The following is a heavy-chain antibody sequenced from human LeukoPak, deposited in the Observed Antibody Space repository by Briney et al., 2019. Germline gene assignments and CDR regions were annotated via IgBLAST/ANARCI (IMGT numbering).Heavy chain of an antibody. CDR1: GFTFSSYE. V-gene: IGHV3-48*03. CDR3: ARWTRVTSSSLWYFDL. CDR2: IHNGGSST. D-gene: IGHD6-6*01. J-gene: IGHJ2*01. Sequence: GGSLRLSCVASGFTFSSYEMNWVRQAPGEGLEWVSYIHNGGSSTYYADSVKGRFTISRDNGKNSLHLQMNSLRVEDTAVYYCARWTRVTSSSLWYFDLWGRGTQVRVSS.